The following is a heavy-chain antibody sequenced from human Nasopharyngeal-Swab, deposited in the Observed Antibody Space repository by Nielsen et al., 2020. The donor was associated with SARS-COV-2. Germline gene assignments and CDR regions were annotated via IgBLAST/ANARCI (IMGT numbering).Heavy chain of an antibody. CDR2: ISSSSSYI. D-gene: IGHD3-3*01. J-gene: IGHJ6*02. Sequence: GGSLRLSCAASGFAVNSNYMNWVRQAPGKGLEWVSSISSSSSYIYYADSVKGRFTISRDNAKNSLYLQMNSLRAEDTAVYYCARDGLDYDFWSAYFMDVWGQGTTVTVSS. CDR3: ARDGLDYDFWSAYFMDV. CDR1: GFAVNSNY. V-gene: IGHV3-21*01.